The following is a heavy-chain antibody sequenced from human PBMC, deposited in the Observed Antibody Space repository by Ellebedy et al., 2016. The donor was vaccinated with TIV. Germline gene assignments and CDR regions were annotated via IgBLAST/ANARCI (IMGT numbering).Heavy chain of an antibody. D-gene: IGHD4-17*01. V-gene: IGHV4-30-2*02. CDR3: ASSPYGDYGLGY. Sequence: SETLSLXXAVSGDSISIGGYSWSWIRQPPGKGLEWIGHIYHSGSTNHNPSLKSRVTLLVDTSKCQFSLRLSSVTTADTAVYYCASSPYGDYGLGYWGQGTLVTVAS. CDR2: IYHSGST. J-gene: IGHJ4*02. CDR1: GDSISIGGYS.